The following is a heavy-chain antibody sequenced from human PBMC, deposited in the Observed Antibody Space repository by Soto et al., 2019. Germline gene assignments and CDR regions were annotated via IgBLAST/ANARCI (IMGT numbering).Heavy chain of an antibody. CDR1: GYSFTSYW. CDR3: ARWQGYCSSTSCSFFDY. Sequence: GESLKISCKGSGYSFTSYWIGWVRQMPGKGLEWMGIIYPGDSDTRYSPSFQGQVTISADKSISTAYLQWSSLKASDTAMYYCARWQGYCSSTSCSFFDYWGQGTLVTVSS. V-gene: IGHV5-51*01. J-gene: IGHJ4*02. D-gene: IGHD2-2*01. CDR2: IYPGDSDT.